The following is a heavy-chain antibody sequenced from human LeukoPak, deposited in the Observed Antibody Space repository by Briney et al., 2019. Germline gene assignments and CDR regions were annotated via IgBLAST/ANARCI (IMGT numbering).Heavy chain of an antibody. J-gene: IGHJ5*01. V-gene: IGHV3-74*01. CDR1: GFTFSSYS. Sequence: GGSLRLSCAASGFTFSSYSMNWVRQAPGKGLVWVSRINSEGSSTTYADSVKGRFTISRDNAKNILYLQMNSLRAEDTAVYHCARDPAPQGWFDSWGQGTLVTVSS. CDR2: INSEGSST. CDR3: ARDPAPQGWFDS.